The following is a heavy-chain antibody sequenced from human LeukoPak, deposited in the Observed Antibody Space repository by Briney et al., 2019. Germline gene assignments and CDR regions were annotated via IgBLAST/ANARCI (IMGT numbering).Heavy chain of an antibody. Sequence: ASVKVSCKASGYTFTSYGISWVRQAPGQGLEWMGWISAYNGNTNYAQKLQGRVTMTTDTSTSTAYMELRSLRSDDTAVYYCAREIYYGSGSYRSYYYYYMDVWGKGTTVTVSS. CDR1: GYTFTSYG. CDR2: ISAYNGNT. CDR3: AREIYYGSGSYRSYYYYYMDV. D-gene: IGHD3-10*01. V-gene: IGHV1-18*01. J-gene: IGHJ6*03.